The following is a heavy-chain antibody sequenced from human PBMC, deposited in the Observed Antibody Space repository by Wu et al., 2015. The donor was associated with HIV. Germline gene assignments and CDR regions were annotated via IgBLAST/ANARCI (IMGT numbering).Heavy chain of an antibody. CDR1: GYTFTSHD. J-gene: IGHJ4*02. D-gene: IGHD2-15*01. CDR3: ARSSFAGSSGSWYSFDY. CDR2: IIPLFGAP. V-gene: IGHV1-69*18. Sequence: QVQLVQSGAEVKKPGASVKVSCKASGYTFTSHDINWVRQATGQGLEWMGRIIPLFGAPNFAQKFQGRFTINADESTSTVYMDLSSLRSEDTAVYYCARSSFAGSSGSWYSFDYVGPGNAGHRLL.